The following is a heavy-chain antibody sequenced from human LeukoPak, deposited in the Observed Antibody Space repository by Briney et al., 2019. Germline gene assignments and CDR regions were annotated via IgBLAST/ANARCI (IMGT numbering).Heavy chain of an antibody. CDR2: INHSGST. CDR1: GGSFSGYY. V-gene: IGHV4-34*01. D-gene: IGHD3-22*01. CDR3: ARPYYYDSRIDP. Sequence: SETLSLTCAVYGGSFSGYYWSWIRQPPGKGLEWIGEINHSGSTNYNPSLKSRVTIPVDTSKNQFSLKLSSVTAADTAVYYCARPYYYDSRIDPWGQGTLVTVSS. J-gene: IGHJ5*02.